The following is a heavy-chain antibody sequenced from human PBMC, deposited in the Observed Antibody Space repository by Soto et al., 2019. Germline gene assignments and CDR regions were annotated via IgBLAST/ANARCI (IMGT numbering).Heavy chain of an antibody. V-gene: IGHV3-23*01. J-gene: IGHJ4*02. D-gene: IGHD3-22*01. CDR2: ISGSGGST. Sequence: EVQLLESGGGLVQPGGSLRLSCAASGFTFSSYAMNWVRQAPGKGLEWVSAISGSGGSTYYADSVKGRFTISRDNXKXTXXLQMNSLRAEDTAVYYCASPTPYYYDGSGYYSLYYWGQGTLVTVSS. CDR1: GFTFSSYA. CDR3: ASPTPYYYDGSGYYSLYY.